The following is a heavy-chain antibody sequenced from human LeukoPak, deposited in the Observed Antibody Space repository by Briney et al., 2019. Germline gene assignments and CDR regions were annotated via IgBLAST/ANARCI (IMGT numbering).Heavy chain of an antibody. J-gene: IGHJ6*03. V-gene: IGHV4-38-2*02. CDR3: ARDRRSTSWARDYYMDV. CDR2: MYYSGST. Sequence: SETLSLTCTVSGYSISSGYYWGWIRQPPGKGLEWIGYMYYSGSTYYNPSLKSRVTISVDTSKNQFSLKLSSVTAADTAVYYCARDRRSTSWARDYYMDVWGKGATVTVSS. D-gene: IGHD2-2*01. CDR1: GYSISSGYY.